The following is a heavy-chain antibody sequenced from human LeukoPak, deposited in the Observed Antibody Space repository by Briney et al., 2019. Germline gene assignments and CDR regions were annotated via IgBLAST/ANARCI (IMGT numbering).Heavy chain of an antibody. Sequence: ASVKLSCKSSVYTFTSYGISWVRQAPGQRLEWLGWINPNSGGTNYAHKLQVRVTMTRDTSISTAYMELSRLRSDDTAVYYCAREGIAVAGNSYYMDVWGKGTTVTVSS. CDR3: AREGIAVAGNSYYMDV. D-gene: IGHD6-19*01. J-gene: IGHJ6*03. V-gene: IGHV1-2*02. CDR1: VYTFTSYG. CDR2: INPNSGGT.